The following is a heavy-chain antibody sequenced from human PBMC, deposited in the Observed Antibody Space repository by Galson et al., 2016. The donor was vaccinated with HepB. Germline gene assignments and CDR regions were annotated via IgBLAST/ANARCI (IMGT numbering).Heavy chain of an antibody. Sequence: SETLSLTCAVSGGSISSSNWWTWVRQPPGKGLEWIGQIYHSGGATYNPSLNSRVTMSVDKSKNQFSLKLSSVTAADTAVYYCARRAELRFVDYWGQGTLVTVSS. V-gene: IGHV4-4*02. D-gene: IGHD3-10*01. CDR1: GGSISSSNW. J-gene: IGHJ4*02. CDR3: ARRAELRFVDY. CDR2: IYHSGGA.